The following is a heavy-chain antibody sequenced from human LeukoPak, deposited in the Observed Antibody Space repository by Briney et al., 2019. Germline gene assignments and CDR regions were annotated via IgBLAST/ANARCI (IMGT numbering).Heavy chain of an antibody. V-gene: IGHV3-30*04. D-gene: IGHD6-25*01. CDR1: GFTFSSYA. CDR2: IPYNGRNK. Sequence: GGSLRLSCAASGFTFSSYAMHWVRQAPGKGLEWVALIPYNGRNKYYADSVKGRFTISRDNSKNTLYLQMNSLRGEDTAVYYCAREAEALDYWGQGTLVTVSS. J-gene: IGHJ4*02. CDR3: AREAEALDY.